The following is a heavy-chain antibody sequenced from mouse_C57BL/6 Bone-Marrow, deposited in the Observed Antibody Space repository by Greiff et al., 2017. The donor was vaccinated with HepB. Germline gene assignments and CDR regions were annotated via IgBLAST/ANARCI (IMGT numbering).Heavy chain of an antibody. Sequence: EESGPGLVKPSQSLSLTCSVTGYSITSGYYWNWIRQFPGNKLEWMGYISYDGSNNYNPSLKNRISITRDTSKNQFFLKLHSVTTEDTATYYCAREGYYGSSYGYAMDYWGQGTSVTVSS. J-gene: IGHJ4*01. CDR3: AREGYYGSSYGYAMDY. D-gene: IGHD1-1*01. V-gene: IGHV3-6*01. CDR2: ISYDGSN. CDR1: GYSITSGYY.